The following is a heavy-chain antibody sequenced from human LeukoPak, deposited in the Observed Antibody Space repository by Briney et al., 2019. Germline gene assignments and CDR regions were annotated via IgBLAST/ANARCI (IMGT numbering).Heavy chain of an antibody. J-gene: IGHJ4*02. Sequence: GGSLRLSCAASGYTFSSYGMHWVRQAPGKGLEWVAFIRYDGSNKYYADSVKGRFTISRDNSKNTLYLQMNSLRAEDTAVYYCAKDPNTSAAGDYYFDYWGQGTLVTVSS. CDR2: IRYDGSNK. CDR3: AKDPNTSAAGDYYFDY. D-gene: IGHD6-13*01. V-gene: IGHV3-30*02. CDR1: GYTFSSYG.